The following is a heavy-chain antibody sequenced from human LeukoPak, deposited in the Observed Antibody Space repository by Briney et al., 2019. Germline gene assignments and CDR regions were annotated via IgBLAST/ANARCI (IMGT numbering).Heavy chain of an antibody. V-gene: IGHV1-18*01. CDR1: GYTFTSYG. CDR2: ISGHNGNT. CDR3: GRGTMIFGVAPPHFDD. J-gene: IGHJ4*01. D-gene: IGHD3/OR15-3a*01. Sequence: ASVKVSCKASGYTFTSYGMSWMRQAPGKGRDGMGWISGHNGNTKYAQKLQGRGSMTSDATTRTAYMELRSLRSDDSAVYYCGRGTMIFGVAPPHFDDWGQGTLVTVSS.